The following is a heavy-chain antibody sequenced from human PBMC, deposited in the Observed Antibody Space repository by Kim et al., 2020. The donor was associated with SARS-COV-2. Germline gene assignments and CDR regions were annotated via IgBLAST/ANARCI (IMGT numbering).Heavy chain of an antibody. D-gene: IGHD2-15*01. CDR2: IIPIFGTT. CDR1: GGTFSQYG. J-gene: IGHJ6*02. V-gene: IGHV1-69*13. CDR3: ARDRGSLSGMDV. Sequence: SVKVSCKASGGTFSQYGISWVRQAPGQGLEWMGAIIPIFGTTHYAPKFQGRVTITADEFTNTVNMELTSLTSGDTAVYYCARDRGSLSGMDVWGQGTTVTVTS.